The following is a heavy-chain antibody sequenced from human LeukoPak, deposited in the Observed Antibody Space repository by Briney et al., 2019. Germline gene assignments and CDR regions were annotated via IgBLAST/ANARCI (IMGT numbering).Heavy chain of an antibody. J-gene: IGHJ3*02. Sequence: SETLSLNCTVSGGSINNYYWSWIRQPAGKGLESIGRIYTRGSTNYNPSLKSRVTMSVDTSKNQFPLKLSSVTAADTAVYYCARGRYCSADICSGGDAFDIWGQGTMVSVSS. V-gene: IGHV4-4*07. CDR2: IYTRGST. CDR1: GGSINNYY. D-gene: IGHD2-15*01. CDR3: ARGRYCSADICSGGDAFDI.